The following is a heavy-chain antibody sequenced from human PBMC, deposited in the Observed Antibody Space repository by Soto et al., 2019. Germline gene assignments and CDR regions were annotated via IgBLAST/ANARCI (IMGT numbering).Heavy chain of an antibody. CDR1: GFSLSTSGVG. CDR2: IYWDDDK. D-gene: IGHD5-12*01. Sequence: QITLKESGPTLVKPTQTLTLTCTFSGFSLSTSGVGVGWIRQPPGKALEWLALIYWDDDKRYSPSLKSRLTITKDTSKDQVVLTMTNMDPVDTATYYCALWIEMATIDVWGQGTTVTVSS. CDR3: ALWIEMATIDV. V-gene: IGHV2-5*02. J-gene: IGHJ6*02.